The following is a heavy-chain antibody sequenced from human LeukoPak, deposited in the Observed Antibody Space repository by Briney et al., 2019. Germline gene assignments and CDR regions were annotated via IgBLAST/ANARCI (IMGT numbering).Heavy chain of an antibody. CDR3: ARRVPSPDAFDI. CDR2: IIPIFGTA. V-gene: IGHV1-69*06. CDR1: GGTFSSYA. Sequence: VASVKVSCKASGGTFSSYAISWVRQAPGQGLEWMGGIIPIFGTANYAQKFQGRVTITADKSTSTAYMELSSLRSEDTAVYYCARRVPSPDAFDIWGQGTMVTVSS. D-gene: IGHD3-10*01. J-gene: IGHJ3*02.